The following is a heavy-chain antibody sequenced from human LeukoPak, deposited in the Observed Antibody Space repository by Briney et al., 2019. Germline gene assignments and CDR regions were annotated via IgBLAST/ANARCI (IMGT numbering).Heavy chain of an antibody. CDR2: ISWNSGSI. D-gene: IGHD6-6*01. J-gene: IGHJ4*02. Sequence: GGSLRLSCAASGFTFDDYAMHWVRQAPGKGLEWVSGISWNSGSIGYADSVKGRFTISRDNAKNSLYLQMSSLRAEDMALYYCAKGAIEYSSTQYDYWGQGTLVTVSS. CDR1: GFTFDDYA. CDR3: AKGAIEYSSTQYDY. V-gene: IGHV3-9*03.